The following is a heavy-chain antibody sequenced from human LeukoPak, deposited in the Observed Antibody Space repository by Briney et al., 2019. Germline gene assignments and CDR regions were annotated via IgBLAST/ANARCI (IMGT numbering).Heavy chain of an antibody. CDR1: GGSISSSSYY. CDR2: IYYSGST. V-gene: IGHV4-39*07. J-gene: IGHJ4*02. Sequence: PSETLSLTCTVSGGSISSSSYYWGWIRQPPGKGLEWIGSIYYSGSTYYNPSLKSRVTISVDTSKNQFSLKLSSVTAADTAVYYCARVFDGSGSYGGYFDYWGQGTLVTVSS. CDR3: ARVFDGSGSYGGYFDY. D-gene: IGHD3-10*01.